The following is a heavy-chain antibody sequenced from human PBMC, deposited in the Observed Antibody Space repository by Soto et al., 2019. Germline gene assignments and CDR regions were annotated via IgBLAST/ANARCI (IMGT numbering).Heavy chain of an antibody. J-gene: IGHJ5*02. CDR1: GFTFSSYW. D-gene: IGHD3-3*01. Sequence: PGGSLRLSCAASGFTFSSYWMHWVRQAPGKGLVWVSRINSDGSSTSYADSVKGRFTISRDNAKNTLYLQMNSLRAEDTAVYYCARVRLLLEWYPRPHNWFDPWGQGTLVTVSS. CDR3: ARVRLLLEWYPRPHNWFDP. V-gene: IGHV3-74*01. CDR2: INSDGSST.